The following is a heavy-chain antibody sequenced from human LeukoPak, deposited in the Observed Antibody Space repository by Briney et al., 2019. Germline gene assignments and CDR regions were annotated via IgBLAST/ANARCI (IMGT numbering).Heavy chain of an antibody. CDR1: GYTFTGYY. CDR3: ARTTKYYYDSSGYAFDI. D-gene: IGHD3-22*01. J-gene: IGHJ3*02. V-gene: IGHV1-2*02. Sequence: GASVKVSCKASGYTFTGYYMHWVRQAPGQGLEWMGWINPNSGGTNYAQKFQGRVTMTRDTSISTAYMELSRLRSDDTAVYYCARTTKYYYDSSGYAFDIWGQGTMVTVSS. CDR2: INPNSGGT.